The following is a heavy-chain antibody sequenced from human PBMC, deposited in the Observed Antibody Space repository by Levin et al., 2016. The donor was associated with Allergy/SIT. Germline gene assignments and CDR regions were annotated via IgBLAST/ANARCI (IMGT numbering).Heavy chain of an antibody. J-gene: IGHJ1*01. CDR3: ARETIAAAGTRYFQH. Sequence: WVRQAPGQGLEWMGIINPSGGSTSYAQKFQGRVTMTRDTSTSTVYMELSSLRSEDTAVYYCARETIAAAGTRYFQHWGQGTLVTVSS. CDR2: INPSGGST. V-gene: IGHV1-46*01. D-gene: IGHD6-13*01.